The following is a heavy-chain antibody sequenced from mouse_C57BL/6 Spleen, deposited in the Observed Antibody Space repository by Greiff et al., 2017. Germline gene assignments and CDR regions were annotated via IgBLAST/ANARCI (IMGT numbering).Heavy chain of an antibody. CDR2: ISYSGST. D-gene: IGHD4-1*01. J-gene: IGHJ1*03. Sequence: VQLKESGPGMVKPSQSLSLTCTVTGYSITSGYDWHWIRHFPGNKLEWMGYISYSGSTNYNPSLKSRISITHDTSKNHFFLKLNSVTTEDTATYYCARGETGTSYFDVWGTGTTVTVSS. V-gene: IGHV3-1*01. CDR1: GYSITSGYD. CDR3: ARGETGTSYFDV.